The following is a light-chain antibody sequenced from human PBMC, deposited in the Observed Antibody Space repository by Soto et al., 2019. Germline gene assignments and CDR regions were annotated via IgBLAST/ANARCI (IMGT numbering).Light chain of an antibody. CDR3: QQYNIWRPWT. J-gene: IGKJ1*01. V-gene: IGKV3-15*01. Sequence: EIVMTQSPATLSVSPGERATLSCRASQSVSSNLAWYQQKPGQAPRLLIYGASTRATGIPARFSGSGSGTEFPRTISRLQSEDFAVYYCQQYNIWRPWTFGQGTKGEI. CDR2: GAS. CDR1: QSVSSN.